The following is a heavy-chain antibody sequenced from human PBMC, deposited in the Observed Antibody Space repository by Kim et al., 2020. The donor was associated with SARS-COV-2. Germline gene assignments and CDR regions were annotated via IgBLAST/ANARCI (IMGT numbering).Heavy chain of an antibody. CDR1: GFTVSSNY. CDR2: IYSGGST. J-gene: IGHJ4*02. D-gene: IGHD3-22*01. CDR3: ARDQWASGYFDY. V-gene: IGHV3-66*01. Sequence: GGSLRLSCAASGFTVSSNYMSWVRQAPGKGLEWVSVIYSGGSTYYADSVKGRFTISRDNSKNTLYLQMNSLRAEDMAVYYCARDQWASGYFDYWGQGTLVTVSS.